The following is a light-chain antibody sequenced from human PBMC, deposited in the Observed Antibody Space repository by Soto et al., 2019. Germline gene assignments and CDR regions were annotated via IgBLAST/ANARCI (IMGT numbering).Light chain of an antibody. CDR2: DAS. V-gene: IGKV3-11*01. Sequence: EIVLTQSPDNLSVSPGESATLSGRASQSFSNFLAWYQQTPGQAPRVLIYDASIRATGIPARFSGSGAGTECTRTISSLEPEDFATDYCQQLNSYTFTFGPGTRLEIK. J-gene: IGKJ5*01. CDR1: QSFSNF. CDR3: QQLNSYTFT.